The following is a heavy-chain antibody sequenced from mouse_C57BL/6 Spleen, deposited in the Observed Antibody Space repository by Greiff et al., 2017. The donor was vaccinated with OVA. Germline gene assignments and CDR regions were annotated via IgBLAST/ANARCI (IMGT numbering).Heavy chain of an antibody. D-gene: IGHD3-1*01. CDR1: GYTFTDYE. Sequence: VQLQQSGAELVRPGASVTLSCKASGYTFTDYEMHWVKQTPVHGLEWIGAIDPETGGTASNQKFKGEAIMTADKSYSTAYMELPSVTSEDSAVYYCTKAGYDAMDYWGQGTSVTVSS. J-gene: IGHJ4*01. CDR3: TKAGYDAMDY. V-gene: IGHV1-15*01. CDR2: IDPETGGT.